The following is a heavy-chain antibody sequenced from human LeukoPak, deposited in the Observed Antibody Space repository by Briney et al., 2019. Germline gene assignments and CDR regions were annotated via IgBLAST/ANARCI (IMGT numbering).Heavy chain of an antibody. CDR3: ARNYDSSGYGYNWFDP. CDR2: ISSSSSYI. CDR1: GFTFSSYS. V-gene: IGHV3-21*01. Sequence: GGSLRLSCAASGFTFSSYSMNWVRQAPGKGLEWVSSISSSSSYIYYADSVKGRFTISRDNAKNSLYLQMNSLRAEDTAVYYCARNYDSSGYGYNWFDPWGQGTLVTVSS. D-gene: IGHD3-22*01. J-gene: IGHJ5*02.